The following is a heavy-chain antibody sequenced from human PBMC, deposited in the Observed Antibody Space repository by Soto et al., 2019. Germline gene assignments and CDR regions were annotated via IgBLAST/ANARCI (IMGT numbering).Heavy chain of an antibody. J-gene: IGHJ4*02. Sequence: SETLSLTCAVYGGSFSGYYWSWIRQPPGKGLEWIGEINHSGSTNYNPSLKSRVTISVDTSKNQFSLKLSSVTAADTAVYYCARSHSSGYYLAYWGQGTLVTVSS. CDR3: ARSHSSGYYLAY. V-gene: IGHV4-34*01. CDR1: GGSFSGYY. D-gene: IGHD3-22*01. CDR2: INHSGST.